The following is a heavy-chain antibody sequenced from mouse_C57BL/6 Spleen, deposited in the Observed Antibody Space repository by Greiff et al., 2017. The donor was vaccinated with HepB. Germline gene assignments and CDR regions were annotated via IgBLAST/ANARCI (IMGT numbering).Heavy chain of an antibody. Sequence: QVQLQQPGAELVMPGASVKLSCKASGYTFTSYWMHWVKQRPGQGLEWIGEIDPSDSYTNYNQKFKGKSTLTVDKSSSTAYMQLSSLTSEDSAVYYCARKIHGNLDYWGQGTTLTVSS. CDR1: GYTFTSYW. CDR2: IDPSDSYT. CDR3: ARKIHGNLDY. J-gene: IGHJ2*01. D-gene: IGHD2-1*01. V-gene: IGHV1-69*01.